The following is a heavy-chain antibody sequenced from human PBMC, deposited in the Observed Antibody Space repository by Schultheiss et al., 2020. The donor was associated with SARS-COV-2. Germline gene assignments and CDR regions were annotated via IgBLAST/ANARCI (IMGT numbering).Heavy chain of an antibody. D-gene: IGHD3-9*01. CDR2: ISYDGSHH. Sequence: GGSLRLSCSASGFTFSSYALHWVRQAPGKGLEWVAVISYDGSHHDYSDSVKGRFSISRDNSRNTLYLQMNSLTFEDSAVYYCARDSRRYCDSPTCRWFDPWGQGALVTVSS. CDR3: ARDSRRYCDSPTCRWFDP. CDR1: GFTFSSYA. J-gene: IGHJ5*02. V-gene: IGHV3-30*10.